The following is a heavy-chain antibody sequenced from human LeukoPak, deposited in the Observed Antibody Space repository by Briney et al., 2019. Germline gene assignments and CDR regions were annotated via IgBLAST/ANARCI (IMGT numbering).Heavy chain of an antibody. CDR1: GGTFSSYA. V-gene: IGHV1-69*06. CDR3: ATKSGYGDYAHFDY. Sequence: GASVTVSCKASGGTFSSYAISWVRQAPGQGLEWMGGIIPIFGTANYAQKFQGRVTITADKSTSTAYMELSSLRSEDTAVYYCATKSGYGDYAHFDYWGQGTLVTVSS. CDR2: IIPIFGTA. D-gene: IGHD4-17*01. J-gene: IGHJ4*02.